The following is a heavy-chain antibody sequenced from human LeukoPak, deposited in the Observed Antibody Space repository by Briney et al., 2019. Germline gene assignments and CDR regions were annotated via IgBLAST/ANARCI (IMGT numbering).Heavy chain of an antibody. CDR3: AKDIGISSGI. D-gene: IGHD1-26*01. CDR1: GFTVSSNY. J-gene: IGHJ3*02. Sequence: GGSLRLSCAASGFTVSSNYMSWVRQAPGKGLEWVSVIYSGGSTYYADSVKGRFTISRDNSKNSLYLQMNRLRTEDTALYYCAKDIGISSGIWGQGTMVTVSS. CDR2: IYSGGST. V-gene: IGHV3-53*05.